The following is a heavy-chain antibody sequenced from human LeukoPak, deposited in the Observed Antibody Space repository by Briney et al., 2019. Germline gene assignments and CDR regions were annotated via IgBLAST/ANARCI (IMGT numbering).Heavy chain of an antibody. Sequence: ASVEVASKIFGYTLTESSMHWVRQAPGKGLEWMARFDPEDGETMNALKFQGRVIMTGDISTDTVYMEMNSLTSEDTAMYYCASDGAGGVGYFASWGQGTLVTVSS. V-gene: IGHV1-24*01. CDR2: FDPEDGET. CDR3: ASDGAGGVGYFAS. CDR1: GYTLTESS. D-gene: IGHD1-26*01. J-gene: IGHJ4*02.